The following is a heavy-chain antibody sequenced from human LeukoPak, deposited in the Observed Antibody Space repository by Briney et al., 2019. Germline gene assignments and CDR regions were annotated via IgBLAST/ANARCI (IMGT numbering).Heavy chain of an antibody. CDR2: LYSGGST. V-gene: IGHV3-66*01. Sequence: GGSLRLSCAASGFTFSSYGMSWVRQAPGKGLEWVSVLYSGGSTYYADSVKGRFTISRDNSKNTLYLQMNSLGAEDTAVYYCARGLWFFDYWGQGTLVTVSS. CDR1: GFTFSSYG. D-gene: IGHD5-18*01. CDR3: ARGLWFFDY. J-gene: IGHJ4*02.